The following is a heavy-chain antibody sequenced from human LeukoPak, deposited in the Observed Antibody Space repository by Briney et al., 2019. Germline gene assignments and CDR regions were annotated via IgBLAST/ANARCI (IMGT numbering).Heavy chain of an antibody. Sequence: SETLSLTCNVSGVSMKGYYWSWIRQPPGKGLEWIGYIYTTGSTNYNPSLKSRVTISVDTSKNQFSLKLSSVTAADTAVYFCARGPYSYDSSGAFDIWGQGTMVTVSS. D-gene: IGHD3-22*01. CDR1: GVSMKGYY. CDR2: IYTTGST. V-gene: IGHV4-4*08. CDR3: ARGPYSYDSSGAFDI. J-gene: IGHJ3*02.